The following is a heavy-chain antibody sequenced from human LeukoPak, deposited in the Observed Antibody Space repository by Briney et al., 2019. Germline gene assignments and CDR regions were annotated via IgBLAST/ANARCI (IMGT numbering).Heavy chain of an antibody. J-gene: IGHJ4*02. Sequence: PSETLSLTCTVSGGSISSGGYYWSWIRQPPGKGLEWIGYIYHSGSTYYNPSLKSRVTISVDRSKNQFSLKLSSVTAADTAVYYCARDRGARYGQLGRYFDYWGQGTLVTVSS. CDR1: GGSISSGGYY. V-gene: IGHV4-30-2*01. CDR2: IYHSGST. CDR3: ARDRGARYGQLGRYFDY. D-gene: IGHD6-6*01.